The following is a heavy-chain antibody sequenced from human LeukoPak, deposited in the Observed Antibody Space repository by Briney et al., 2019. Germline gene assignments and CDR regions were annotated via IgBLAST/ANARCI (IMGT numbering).Heavy chain of an antibody. D-gene: IGHD2-21*01. CDR3: ARDHVWAFDI. Sequence: GGSLRLSCAASGFSFTTHSMNWVRQAPGKGLEWVSFISVTSSFISYADSMRGRFTISRDNAKNSLSLQMSSLRPEDTAIYFCARDHVWAFDIWGQGTMVTVSS. J-gene: IGHJ3*02. V-gene: IGHV3-48*01. CDR1: GFSFTTHS. CDR2: ISVTSSFI.